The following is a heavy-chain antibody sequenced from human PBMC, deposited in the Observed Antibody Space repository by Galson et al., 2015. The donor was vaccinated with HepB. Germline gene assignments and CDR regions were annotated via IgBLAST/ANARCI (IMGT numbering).Heavy chain of an antibody. V-gene: IGHV3-7*01. CDR2: IKQDGSER. J-gene: IGHJ6*04. CDR3: AREYSESRDLYSQMDV. CDR1: GFSFSSYW. D-gene: IGHD3-16*01. Sequence: SLRLSCAASGFSFSSYWMTWVRQAPGKGPEWVSNIKQDGSERYYVDSVKGRFTISRDNTKNTLYLQMNSLRAEDTAVYYCAREYSESRDLYSQMDVWGKGTTVTVSS.